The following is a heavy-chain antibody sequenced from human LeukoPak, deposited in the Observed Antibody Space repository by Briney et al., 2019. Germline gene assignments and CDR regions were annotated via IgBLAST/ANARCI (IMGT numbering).Heavy chain of an antibody. J-gene: IGHJ6*03. CDR2: IYYSGST. D-gene: IGHD4-17*01. Sequence: SETLSLTCTVSGGSISSSSYYWGWIRQPPGKGLEWIGSIYYSGSTYYNPSLKSRVTISVDTSKNQFSLKLSSVTAADTAVYYCARVRYGDIYYSYYYMDVWGKGTTVTVSS. CDR1: GGSISSSSYY. V-gene: IGHV4-39*01. CDR3: ARVRYGDIYYSYYYMDV.